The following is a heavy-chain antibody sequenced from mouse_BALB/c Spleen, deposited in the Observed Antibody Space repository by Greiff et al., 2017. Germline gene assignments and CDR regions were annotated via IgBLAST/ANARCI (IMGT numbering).Heavy chain of an antibody. D-gene: IGHD3-2*01. V-gene: IGHV1-80*01. CDR1: GYAFSSYW. CDR2: IYPGDGDT. J-gene: IGHJ2*01. CDR3: AKTARATYYFDY. Sequence: VQLQQSGAELVRPGSSVKISCKASGYAFSSYWMNWVKQRPGQGLEWIGQIYPGDGDTNYNGKFKGKATLTADKSSSTAYMQLSSLTSEDSAVYFCAKTARATYYFDYWGQGTTLTVSS.